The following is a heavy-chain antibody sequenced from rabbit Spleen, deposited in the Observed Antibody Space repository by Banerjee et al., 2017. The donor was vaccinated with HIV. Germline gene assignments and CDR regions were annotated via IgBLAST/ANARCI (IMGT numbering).Heavy chain of an antibody. CDR2: IYTGNGKN. CDR3: VRDYGSYDYIDVYFSL. D-gene: IGHD5-1*01. V-gene: IGHV1S40*01. J-gene: IGHJ4*01. CDR1: GFSFSSSYD. Sequence: LVESGGGLVKPGASLTLTCTASGFSFSSSYDMSWVRQAPGKGLEWIGFIYTGNGKNYYTNGAKGLFTISKTSSTTVDLKMTSLTAADTTTYFCVRDYGSYDYIDVYFSLWGPGSLVTAS.